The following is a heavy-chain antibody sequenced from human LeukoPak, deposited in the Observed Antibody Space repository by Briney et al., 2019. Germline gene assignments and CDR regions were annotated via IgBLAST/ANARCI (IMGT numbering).Heavy chain of an antibody. CDR1: GGSIRNYY. CDR2: IYYTGTT. Sequence: SETLSLTCTVSGGSIRNYYWSWIRQPPGKALEWIGYIYYTGTTKYNPSLKSRATISLDTSKNQFSLKLTSVTAADTALFLHATGYDIDVWGQGTTVTVSS. J-gene: IGHJ6*02. CDR3: ATGYDIDV. V-gene: IGHV4-59*01.